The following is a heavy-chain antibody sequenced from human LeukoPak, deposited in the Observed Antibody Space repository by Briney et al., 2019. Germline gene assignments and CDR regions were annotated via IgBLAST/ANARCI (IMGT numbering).Heavy chain of an antibody. J-gene: IGHJ6*03. CDR2: INPNSGGT. CDR1: GYTFTGYY. CDR3: ARAPSSSYVRAYYYYYYVDV. D-gene: IGHD6-13*01. Sequence: VASVKVSCKASGYTFTGYYMHWVRQAPGQGLEWMGWINPNSGGTNYAQKFQGRVTMTRDTSISTAYMELSRLRSDDTAVYYCARAPSSSYVRAYYYYYYVDVWGKGTTVTVSS. V-gene: IGHV1-2*02.